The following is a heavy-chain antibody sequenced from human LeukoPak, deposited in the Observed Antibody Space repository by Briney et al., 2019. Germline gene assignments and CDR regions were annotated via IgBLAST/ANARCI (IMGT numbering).Heavy chain of an antibody. CDR3: ARDLGYCSSTSCYGRFDP. Sequence: PSETLSLTCTVSGGSISYYYWTWIRQPAGKGLEWIGRIYTSGSTSYNPSLKSRVTMSVDTSKNQFSLKLSSVTAADTAVYYCARDLGYCSSTSCYGRFDPWGQGTLVTVSS. D-gene: IGHD2-2*01. V-gene: IGHV4-4*07. CDR2: IYTSGST. J-gene: IGHJ5*02. CDR1: GGSISYYY.